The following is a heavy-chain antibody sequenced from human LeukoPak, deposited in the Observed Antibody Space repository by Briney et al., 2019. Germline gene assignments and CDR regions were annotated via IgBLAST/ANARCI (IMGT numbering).Heavy chain of an antibody. J-gene: IGHJ6*03. CDR2: ISSNGGST. CDR3: ARDNGSGGRGYYYYMDV. D-gene: IGHD2-15*01. Sequence: GGSLRPSCAASGFTFSSYAMHWVRQAPGKGLEYVSAISSNGGSTYYANSVKGRFTISRDNSKNTLYLQMGSLRAEDMAVYYCARDNGSGGRGYYYYMDVWGKGTTVTVSS. V-gene: IGHV3-64*01. CDR1: GFTFSSYA.